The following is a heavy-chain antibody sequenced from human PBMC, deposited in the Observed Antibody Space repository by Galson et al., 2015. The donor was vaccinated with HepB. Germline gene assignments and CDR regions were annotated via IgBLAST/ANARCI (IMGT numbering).Heavy chain of an antibody. J-gene: IGHJ4*02. Sequence: SLRLSCAASGFTFSSYAMHWVRQAPGKGLEWVAVISYDGSNKYYADSVKGRFTISRDNSKNTLYLQMNSLRAEDTAVYYCARMGAAATEEWFDYWGQETLVTVSS. V-gene: IGHV3-30-3*01. CDR3: ARMGAAATEEWFDY. CDR2: ISYDGSNK. CDR1: GFTFSSYA. D-gene: IGHD6-13*01.